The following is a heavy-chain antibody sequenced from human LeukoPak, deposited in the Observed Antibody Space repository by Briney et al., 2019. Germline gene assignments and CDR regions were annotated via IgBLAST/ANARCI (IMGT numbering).Heavy chain of an antibody. J-gene: IGHJ5*02. D-gene: IGHD4-17*01. CDR3: ARYGTVFNWFDP. CDR1: GGSISSGGYS. V-gene: IGHV4-30-2*01. CDR2: IYHSGST. Sequence: SETLSLTCAVSGGSISSGGYSWSWIRQPPGKGLEWIGYIYHSGSTYYNPSLKSRVTISVDRSKNQFSLKLSSVTVADTAVYYCARYGTVFNWFDPWGQGTLVTVSS.